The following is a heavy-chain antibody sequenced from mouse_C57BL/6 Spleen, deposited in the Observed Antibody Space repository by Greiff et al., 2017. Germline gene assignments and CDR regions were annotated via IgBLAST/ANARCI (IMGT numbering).Heavy chain of an antibody. J-gene: IGHJ4*01. CDR3: AKNYYGSSYYAMDY. CDR2: IWRGGST. D-gene: IGHD1-1*01. CDR1: GFSLTSYG. Sequence: QVQLQQSGPGLVQPSQSLSITCTVSGFSLTSYGVHWVRQSPGKGLEWLGVIWRGGSTDYNAAFMSRLSITKDNSKSQVFFKMNSLQADDNAIYYCAKNYYGSSYYAMDYWGQGTSVTVSS. V-gene: IGHV2-5*01.